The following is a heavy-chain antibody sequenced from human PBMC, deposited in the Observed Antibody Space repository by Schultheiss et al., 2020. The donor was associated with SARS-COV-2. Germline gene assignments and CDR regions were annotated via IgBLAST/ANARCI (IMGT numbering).Heavy chain of an antibody. CDR2: ISAYNGNT. CDR1: GYTFTGYY. V-gene: IGHV1-18*04. Sequence: ASVKVSCKASGYTFTGYYMHWVRQAPGQGLEWMGWISAYNGNTNYAQKLQGRVTMTTDTSTSTAYMELRSLRSDDTAVYYCARVGGPYFDLYGMDVWGQGTTVTVSS. D-gene: IGHD3-9*01. J-gene: IGHJ6*02. CDR3: ARVGGPYFDLYGMDV.